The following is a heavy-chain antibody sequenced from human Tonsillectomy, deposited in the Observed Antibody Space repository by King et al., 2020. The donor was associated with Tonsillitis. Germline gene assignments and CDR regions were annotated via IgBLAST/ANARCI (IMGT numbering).Heavy chain of an antibody. CDR3: ARDSGTRASDI. J-gene: IGHJ3*02. CDR2: IYYSGST. V-gene: IGHV4-31*01. D-gene: IGHD3/OR15-3a*01. CDR1: GGSISSGGYY. Sequence: QLQESGPGLVKPSQTLSLTCTVSGGSISSGGYYWSWIRQHPGKGLEWIGYIYYSGSTNYKPSLKSQITISVDTSKNQFSLKLSSVTAADTAVYYCARDSGTRASDIWGQGTMVTVSS.